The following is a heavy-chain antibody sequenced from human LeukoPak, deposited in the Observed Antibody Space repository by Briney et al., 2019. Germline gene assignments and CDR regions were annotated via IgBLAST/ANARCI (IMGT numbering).Heavy chain of an antibody. CDR3: ARQSLWFGQLPLYYYYYLDV. J-gene: IGHJ6*03. CDR2: IYYSGGT. CDR1: GGSISSDNCY. V-gene: IGHV4-39*01. D-gene: IGHD3-10*01. Sequence: PSETLSLTCTVSGGSISSDNCYWGWIRQPPGKGLEWIGSIYYSGGTYYNPSRKRRVTICVDTSKNQFSRKLSSGTAADTAVYYCARQSLWFGQLPLYYYYYLDVWGKGTTVTISS.